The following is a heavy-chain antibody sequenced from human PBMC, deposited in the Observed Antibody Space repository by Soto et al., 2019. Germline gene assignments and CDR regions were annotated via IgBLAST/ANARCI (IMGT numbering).Heavy chain of an antibody. V-gene: IGHV4-4*07. CDR2: IYPSGTT. Sequence: SETLSLTCTVSGGSISSYYWSWIRQPAGKGLEWIGRIYPSGTTNYNPSLKSRVTMSADTSKNHFSLKLSSVTAADTAVYYCARDTFWSASFTLDYWGQGAPGHRL. CDR1: GGSISSYY. J-gene: IGHJ4*02. D-gene: IGHD3-3*01. CDR3: ARDTFWSASFTLDY.